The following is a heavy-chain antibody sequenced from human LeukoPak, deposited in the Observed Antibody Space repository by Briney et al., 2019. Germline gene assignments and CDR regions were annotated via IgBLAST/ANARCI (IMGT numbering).Heavy chain of an antibody. CDR3: TTRMTTVQGAFDY. D-gene: IGHD4-11*01. J-gene: IGHJ4*02. Sequence: NPGGSLRLSCAASGFTFSNAWMSWVRQAPGKGLEWVGRIKSKTDGGTTDYAAPVKGRFTISRDDSKNTLYLQMNSLKTEDTAVYYCTTRMTTVQGAFDYWGQGTLVTVSS. CDR2: IKSKTDGGTT. CDR1: GFTFSNAW. V-gene: IGHV3-15*01.